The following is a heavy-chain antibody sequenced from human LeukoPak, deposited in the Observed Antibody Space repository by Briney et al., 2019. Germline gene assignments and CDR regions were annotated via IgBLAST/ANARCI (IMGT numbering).Heavy chain of an antibody. J-gene: IGHJ4*02. D-gene: IGHD4-23*01. CDR3: ARYGDNSYYFDY. CDR2: IYYSGST. CDR1: GGSISSGGYS. V-gene: IGHV4-31*11. Sequence: SQTLSLTCAVSGGSISSGGYSWSWIRQPPGKGLEWIGYIYYSGSTYYNPSLKSRLTISVDTSKNQFSLKLSSVTAADTAVYYCARYGDNSYYFDYWGQGALVTVSS.